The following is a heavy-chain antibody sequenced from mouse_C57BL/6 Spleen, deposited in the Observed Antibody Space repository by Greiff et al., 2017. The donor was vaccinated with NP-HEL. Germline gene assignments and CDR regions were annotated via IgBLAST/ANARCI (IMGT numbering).Heavy chain of an antibody. Sequence: DVKLQESGAELVRPGASVKLSCTASGFNIKDDYMHWVKQRPEQGLEWIGWIDPENGDTEYASKFQGKATITADTSSNTAYLQLSSLTSEDTAVYYCTGGLRREYYFVYWGQGTTLTVSS. CDR3: TGGLRREYYFVY. V-gene: IGHV14-4*01. CDR1: GFNIKDDY. D-gene: IGHD2-2*01. CDR2: IDPENGDT. J-gene: IGHJ2*01.